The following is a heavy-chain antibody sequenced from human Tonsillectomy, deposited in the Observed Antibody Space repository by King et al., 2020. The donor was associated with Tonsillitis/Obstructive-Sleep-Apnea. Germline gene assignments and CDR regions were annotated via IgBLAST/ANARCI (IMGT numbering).Heavy chain of an antibody. D-gene: IGHD4-11*01. CDR3: AHRSDSNYGFDY. CDR2: IYWDDDK. Sequence: ITLKESGPTLVKPTQTLTLTCTFSGFSLSTSGVGVGWIRQPPGKALEWLALIYWDDDKRYSLSLKRRLTITKDTSKNQVVLTMTNMDPVDTATYYCAHRSDSNYGFDYWGQGTLVTVSS. CDR1: GFSLSTSGVG. J-gene: IGHJ4*02. V-gene: IGHV2-5*02.